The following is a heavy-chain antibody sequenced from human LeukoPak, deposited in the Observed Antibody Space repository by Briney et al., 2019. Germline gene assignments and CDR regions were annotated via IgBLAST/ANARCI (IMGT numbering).Heavy chain of an antibody. V-gene: IGHV1-2*02. D-gene: IGHD3-22*01. CDR3: ARDYYDSSGNEPETDAFDI. CDR2: INPNSGGT. Sequence: GASVKVSCKASGYTFTGYYMHWVRQAPGQGLEWMGWINPNSGGTNYAQKFQGRVTVTRDTSISTAYMELSRLRSEDTAVYYCARDYYDSSGNEPETDAFDIWGQGTMVTVSS. J-gene: IGHJ3*02. CDR1: GYTFTGYY.